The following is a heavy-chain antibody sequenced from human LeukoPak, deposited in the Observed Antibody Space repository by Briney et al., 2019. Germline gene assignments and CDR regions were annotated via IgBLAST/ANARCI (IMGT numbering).Heavy chain of an antibody. Sequence: PGGSLRLSCAASGFTFSTHAMIWVRQAPGKGLEWVSVIYSGGSTYYADSVKGRFTISRDNSKNTLYLQMNSLRAEDTAVYYCARDFMATITDYWGQGTLVTVSS. V-gene: IGHV3-66*01. J-gene: IGHJ4*02. CDR2: IYSGGST. D-gene: IGHD5-24*01. CDR3: ARDFMATITDY. CDR1: GFTFSTHA.